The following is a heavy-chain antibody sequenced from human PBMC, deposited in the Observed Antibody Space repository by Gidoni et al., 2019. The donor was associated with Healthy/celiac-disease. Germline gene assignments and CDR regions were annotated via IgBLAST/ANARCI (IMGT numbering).Heavy chain of an antibody. Sequence: QVQLVQSRAEVKKPGSSVQVSCKVSGRTSRRHHINWVRQAPGQGLEWMGVFNPFNRNPTYAEKVQGRVTMTADESARTVYMELRSLRFEDSALDFCAKHGSVAAIMNVWGQGTPGTVSS. J-gene: IGHJ6*02. CDR3: AKHGSVAAIMNV. D-gene: IGHD1-1*01. V-gene: IGHV1-69*01. CDR2: FNPFNRNP. CDR1: GRTSRRHH.